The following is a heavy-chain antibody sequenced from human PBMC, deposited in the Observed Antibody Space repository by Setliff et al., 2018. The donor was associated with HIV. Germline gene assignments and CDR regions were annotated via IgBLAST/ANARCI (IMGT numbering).Heavy chain of an antibody. CDR1: GYTFTGFY. D-gene: IGHD1-26*01. Sequence: ASVKVSCKASGYTFTGFYVHWVRQAPGQGLEWMGWINPNSGATNYAQSFQGRVTMTRDTSISTAYMDLSGLTSDDTAVYYCALASIVSTARWNHWGRGTTVTVS. V-gene: IGHV1-2*02. CDR2: INPNSGAT. CDR3: ALASIVSTARWNH. J-gene: IGHJ4*02.